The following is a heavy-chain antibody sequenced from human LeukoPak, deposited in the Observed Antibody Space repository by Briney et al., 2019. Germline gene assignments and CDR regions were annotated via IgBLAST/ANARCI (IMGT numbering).Heavy chain of an antibody. D-gene: IGHD2-2*01. Sequence: GKSLRLSCESSGFTFSRYSMHWVRQAPGKGLEWVAVISHDGTTKYNADSVEGRFTISRDNSRNTLYLQMNSLRDDDTAVYYCARAPTVSVGYCSRYSCQADYWGQGTLVTVSS. V-gene: IGHV3-30-3*01. CDR1: GFTFSRYS. J-gene: IGHJ4*02. CDR2: ISHDGTTK. CDR3: ARAPTVSVGYCSRYSCQADY.